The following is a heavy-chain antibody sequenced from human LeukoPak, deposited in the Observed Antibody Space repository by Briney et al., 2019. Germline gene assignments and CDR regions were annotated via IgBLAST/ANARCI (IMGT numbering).Heavy chain of an antibody. CDR2: ITTSSSYT. J-gene: IGHJ4*02. CDR3: AKDLRSSADSKMGAADY. CDR1: GFSFSSYN. Sequence: PGGSLRLSCEASGFSFSSYNMDWVRQTPGKGLEWISSITTSSSYTFYADSVKGRFTISRDSSKNTLYLQMNSLRAEDTAVYYCAKDLRSSADSKMGAADYWGQGTLVTVSS. D-gene: IGHD1-26*01. V-gene: IGHV3-21*01.